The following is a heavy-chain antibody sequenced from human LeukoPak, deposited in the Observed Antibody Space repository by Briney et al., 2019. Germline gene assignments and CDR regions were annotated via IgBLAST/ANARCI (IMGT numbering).Heavy chain of an antibody. CDR3: TTSSGTYRFDP. CDR1: GFTFSSYW. CDR2: INSDGSRT. Sequence: TGGSLRLSCAASGFTFSSYWMHWVRHAPGKGLVWVSRINSDGSRTNYADSVKGRFTISRDNAKSTLYLQMNSLRAEDTAVYYCTTSSGTYRFDPWGQGTLVTVSS. J-gene: IGHJ5*02. D-gene: IGHD1-26*01. V-gene: IGHV3-74*01.